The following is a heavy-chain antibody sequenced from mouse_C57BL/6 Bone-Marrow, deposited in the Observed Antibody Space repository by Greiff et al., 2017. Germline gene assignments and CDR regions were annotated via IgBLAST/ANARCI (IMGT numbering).Heavy chain of an antibody. V-gene: IGHV1-54*01. Sequence: VQLQQSGAELVRPGTSVKVSCKASGYAFTNYLIEWVKQRPGQGLEWIGVINPGSGGTNYNEKFKGKATLTADKSSSTAYMQLSSLTSEDSAVXFCARDYGSSYGFAYWGQGTLVTVSA. CDR3: ARDYGSSYGFAY. CDR1: GYAFTNYL. CDR2: INPGSGGT. D-gene: IGHD1-1*01. J-gene: IGHJ3*01.